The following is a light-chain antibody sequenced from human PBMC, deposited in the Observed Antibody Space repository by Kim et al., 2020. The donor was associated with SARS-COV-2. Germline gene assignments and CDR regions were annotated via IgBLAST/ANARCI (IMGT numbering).Light chain of an antibody. CDR2: GAC. CDR1: QGIKNN. CDR3: LQHNTFPIT. V-gene: IGKV1-17*01. J-gene: IGKJ5*01. Sequence: ASVGDRVTITCRASQGIKNNLGWYQQSPGRAPNRLIYGACSLHSGVPSRFSGSGSGTEFTLTISSLQPEDFATYYCLQHNTFPITFGRGTRLEIK.